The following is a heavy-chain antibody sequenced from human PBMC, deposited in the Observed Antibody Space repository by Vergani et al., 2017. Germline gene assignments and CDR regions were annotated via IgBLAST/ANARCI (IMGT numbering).Heavy chain of an antibody. D-gene: IGHD4-11*01. CDR1: GYTFTGYY. Sequence: QVQPVQSGAEVKKPGASVKVSCKASGYTFTGYYMHWVRQAPGQGLEWMGWINPNSGGTNYAQKFQGRVTMTRDTSISTAYMELSRLRSDGTAVYYCARGGSNYPPGYYYYYMDVWGKGTTVTVSS. J-gene: IGHJ6*03. CDR2: INPNSGGT. V-gene: IGHV1-2*02. CDR3: ARGGSNYPPGYYYYYMDV.